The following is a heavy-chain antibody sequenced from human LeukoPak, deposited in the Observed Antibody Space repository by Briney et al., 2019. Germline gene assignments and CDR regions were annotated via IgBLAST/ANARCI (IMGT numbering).Heavy chain of an antibody. Sequence: GGSLRHSCAASGFTFINYWMHWVRQAPGKGLVWVSRVKGDGSFTDYADSVKGRFTISRDNAKNTLYLQMYSLRAEDTAVYYCAKSGPQRPPKGGYDPYYYYYYYMDVWGKGTTVTVSS. CDR1: GFTFINYW. D-gene: IGHD5-12*01. J-gene: IGHJ6*03. V-gene: IGHV3-74*01. CDR2: VKGDGSFT. CDR3: AKSGPQRPPKGGYDPYYYYYYYMDV.